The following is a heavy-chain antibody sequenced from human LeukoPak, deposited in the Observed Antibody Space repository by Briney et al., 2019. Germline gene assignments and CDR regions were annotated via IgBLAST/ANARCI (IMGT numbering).Heavy chain of an antibody. Sequence: GGSLRLSCAASGFTFSRYAVSWVRQAPGKGLEWVSSIYDSDGSTYYADSVKGRFTISRDNSKNTLYLQMNSLRAEDTAVYYCAKEGAITGAGTCYFQYWGQGTLVTVSS. CDR3: AKEGAITGAGTCYFQY. CDR1: GFTFSRYA. CDR2: IYDSDGST. V-gene: IGHV3-23*01. J-gene: IGHJ1*01. D-gene: IGHD6-13*01.